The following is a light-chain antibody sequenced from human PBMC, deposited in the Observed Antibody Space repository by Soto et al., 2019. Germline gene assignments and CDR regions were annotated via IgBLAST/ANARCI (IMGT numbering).Light chain of an antibody. CDR1: QSVSSSY. CDR2: GAS. CDR3: HQYCSSLLFT. J-gene: IGKJ3*01. V-gene: IGKV3-20*01. Sequence: EIVLTQSPGTLSLSPGERATLSCRASQSVSSSYLAWYQQKPGQAPRLLIYGASSRATGIPDRFSGSGSGTDFTLTISRLEPEEFAVYYCHQYCSSLLFTFGPGTKVDIK.